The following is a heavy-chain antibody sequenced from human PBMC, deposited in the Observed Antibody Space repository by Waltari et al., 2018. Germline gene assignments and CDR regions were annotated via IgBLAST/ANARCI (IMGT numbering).Heavy chain of an antibody. D-gene: IGHD1-20*01. J-gene: IGHJ4*02. V-gene: IGHV4-59*12. CDR3: ARDRYNWNHVDV. Sequence: QVQLQESGPGLVKPSETLSLNCAVSGDSFSSSCWALIRQPPVKGLEWVGEINGNRGNTNYNPSLKSRVTFSKDASKNQFSLKLKSVTAADTAVYYCARDRYNWNHVDVWGRGVLVTVSS. CDR1: GDSFSSSC. CDR2: INGNRGNT.